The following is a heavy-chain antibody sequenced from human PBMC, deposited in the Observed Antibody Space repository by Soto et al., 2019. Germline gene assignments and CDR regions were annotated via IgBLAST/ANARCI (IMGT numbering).Heavy chain of an antibody. J-gene: IGHJ4*02. CDR3: ARGSYYSGWV. V-gene: IGHV6-1*01. D-gene: IGHD6-19*01. CDR1: GDSVSSTSAA. Sequence: SQTLSLTCAISGDSVSSTSAAWSWIRQSPSRGLEWLGRTYYRSKWYSDYAVSVKSRITINPDASKNQFSLQLNSVTPEDTAVYYCARGSYYSGWVWGQGTLVTVSS. CDR2: TYYRSKWYS.